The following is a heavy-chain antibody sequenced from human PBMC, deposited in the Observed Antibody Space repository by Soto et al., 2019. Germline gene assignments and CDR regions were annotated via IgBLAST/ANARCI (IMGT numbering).Heavy chain of an antibody. Sequence: ASVKVSCKASGYTFTSYYINWVRQATGQGLEWMGWMNPNSVNTGYPPQFQGRLTMTRHTSISTAYMEPSSLRSKHTAVHYSVRGLSIAVAGTSNCFDTWRQGTLVTVSS. CDR2: MNPNSVNT. V-gene: IGHV1-8*01. D-gene: IGHD6-19*01. J-gene: IGHJ5*02. CDR1: GYTFTSYY. CDR3: VRGLSIAVAGTSNCFDT.